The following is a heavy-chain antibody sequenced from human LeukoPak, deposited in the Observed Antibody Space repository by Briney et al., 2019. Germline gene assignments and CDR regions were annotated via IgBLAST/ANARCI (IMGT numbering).Heavy chain of an antibody. D-gene: IGHD6-13*01. J-gene: IGHJ5*02. CDR2: MDPNRGNT. CDR1: GCTFGSSH. V-gene: IGHV1-8*01. Sequence: ASVKVSCKASGCTFGSSHINWVRQSTGQGLEWMGWMDPNRGNTGYAQKFQGRVTMTRNTSISTAYMELSSLRSEDTALYYCTRTIAATGTLYPWGQGTQVIVSS. CDR3: TRTIAATGTLYP.